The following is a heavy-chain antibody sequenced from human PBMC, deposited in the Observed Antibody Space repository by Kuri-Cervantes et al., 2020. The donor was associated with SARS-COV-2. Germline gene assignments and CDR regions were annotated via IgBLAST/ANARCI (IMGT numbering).Heavy chain of an antibody. J-gene: IGHJ4*02. D-gene: IGHD2-2*01. CDR2: ISSSSYI. Sequence: GGSLRLSCAVSGGSISSSNWWSWVRQAPGKGLEWVSSISSSSYIYYADSVKGRFTISRDNAKNSLYPQMNSLTAEDTAVYYCARDPPTLCSSTSCYADYWGQGTLVTVSS. CDR1: GGSISSSNW. CDR3: ARDPPTLCSSTSCYADY. V-gene: IGHV3-21*04.